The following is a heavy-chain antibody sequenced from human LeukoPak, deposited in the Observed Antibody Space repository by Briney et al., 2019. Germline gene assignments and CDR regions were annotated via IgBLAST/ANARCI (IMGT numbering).Heavy chain of an antibody. CDR2: IYTSGIT. Sequence: SETLSLTCTVSGGSISSGSYYWSWIRQPAGKGLEWIGRIYTSGITNYNPSPKRRVTISVDTSKNQFSLKLSSVTATDTAVYYCARATILGYCSGGSCYSLDYWGQGTLVTVSS. V-gene: IGHV4-61*02. CDR1: GGSISSGSYY. D-gene: IGHD2-15*01. J-gene: IGHJ4*02. CDR3: ARATILGYCSGGSCYSLDY.